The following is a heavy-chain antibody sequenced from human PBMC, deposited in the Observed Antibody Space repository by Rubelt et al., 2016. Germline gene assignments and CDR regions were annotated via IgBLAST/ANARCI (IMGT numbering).Heavy chain of an antibody. CDR3: ARHGRPSITIFGPF. CDR2: IYYSGST. V-gene: IGHV4-38-2*02. J-gene: IGHJ4*02. Sequence: QVQLQQWGAGLLKPSETLSLICNVSGYSINSGYHWGWIRQPPGKGLEWIGSIYYSGSTYYNPSLKSRGTISVDTSKNQFSLKLSSVTAADTAVYYCARHGRPSITIFGPFWGQGTLVTVSS. CDR1: GYSINSGYH. D-gene: IGHD3-3*01.